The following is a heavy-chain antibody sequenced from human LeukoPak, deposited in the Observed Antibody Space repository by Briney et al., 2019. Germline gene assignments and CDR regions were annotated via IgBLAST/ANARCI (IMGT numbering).Heavy chain of an antibody. CDR1: GFDFSDYF. CDR2: IILKSGAT. Sequence: ASVKVSCKTSGFDFSDYFIHWVRQAPGQGLEWMGWIILKSGATNYAQKFRDRVTVSRDTSTVYLDLSSRTSDDTAVYYCTRDLRSGRVTYGQDSWGQGTLVTVSS. CDR3: TRDLRSGRVTYGQDS. D-gene: IGHD3-10*01. V-gene: IGHV1-2*02. J-gene: IGHJ4*02.